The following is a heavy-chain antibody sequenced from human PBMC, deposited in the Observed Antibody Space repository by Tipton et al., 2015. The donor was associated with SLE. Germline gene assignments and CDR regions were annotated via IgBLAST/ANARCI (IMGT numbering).Heavy chain of an antibody. D-gene: IGHD2-15*01. J-gene: IGHJ5*02. CDR2: VSYSGST. V-gene: IGHV4-59*11. Sequence: TLSLTCTVSGGSICSHFWSWIRQPPGKGLEWVGYVSYSGSTNYNPSLKARVTLSADTSKNQVSLRLTSVTAADTAVYYCATEGGNWFDPWGQGILVTVSS. CDR1: GGSICSHF. CDR3: ATEGGNWFDP.